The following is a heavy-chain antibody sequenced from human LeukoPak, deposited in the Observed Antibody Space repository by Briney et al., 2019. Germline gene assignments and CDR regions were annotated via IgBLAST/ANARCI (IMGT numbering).Heavy chain of an antibody. Sequence: GGSLRLSCAASGFTFWNYWMSWVRQAPGKGLEWVANIKQDGSEKYYVASAKGRFTISRDNAKNSLYLQMNSLRAEDTAVYYCATDLGSSRPNFWGQGTLVTVSS. V-gene: IGHV3-7*01. J-gene: IGHJ4*02. CDR2: IKQDGSEK. CDR3: ATDLGSSRPNF. CDR1: GFTFWNYW. D-gene: IGHD6-13*01.